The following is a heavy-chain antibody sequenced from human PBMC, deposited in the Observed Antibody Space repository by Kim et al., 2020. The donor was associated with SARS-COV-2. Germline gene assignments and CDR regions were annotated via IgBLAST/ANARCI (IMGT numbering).Heavy chain of an antibody. J-gene: IGHJ6*02. CDR2: IYYSGST. Sequence: SETLSLTCTVSGGSISSSSYYWGWIRQPPGKGLEWIGSIYYSGSTYYNPSLKSRVTISVDTSKNRFSLKLSSVTAADTAVYYCVGCEGVRGGQQLVYYYYYGMDVWGQGTTVTVSS. V-gene: IGHV4-39*01. D-gene: IGHD6-13*01. CDR3: VGCEGVRGGQQLVYYYYYGMDV. CDR1: GGSISSSSYY.